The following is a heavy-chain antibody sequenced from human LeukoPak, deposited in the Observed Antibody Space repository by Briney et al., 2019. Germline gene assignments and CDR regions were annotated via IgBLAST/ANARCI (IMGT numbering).Heavy chain of an antibody. Sequence: GGSLRLSCAASGFTFSSYAMSWVRQAPGKGLEWVSAISGSGGSTYYADSVKGRFTISRDNSKNTLYLQMNSLRAEDTAVYYCARAYSSGWYYFDYWGQGTLVTVSS. CDR2: ISGSGGST. CDR1: GFTFSSYA. J-gene: IGHJ4*02. D-gene: IGHD6-19*01. CDR3: ARAYSSGWYYFDY. V-gene: IGHV3-23*01.